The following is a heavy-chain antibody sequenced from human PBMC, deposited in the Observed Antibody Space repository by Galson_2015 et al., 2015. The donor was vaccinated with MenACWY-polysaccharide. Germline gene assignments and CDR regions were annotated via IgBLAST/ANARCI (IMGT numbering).Heavy chain of an antibody. J-gene: IGHJ4*02. CDR2: TYCRSKCYN. CDR3: TRNLDTRLTTRGGFDY. V-gene: IGHV6-1*01. CDR1: GDSVSSHSAV. D-gene: IGHD4-11*01. Sequence: CAISGDSVSSHSAVWNWIRQSPSRGLEWLGRTYCRSKCYNDYAVSVKSRITIKPDTSKNQFSLQLNSVTPEDTAVYYCTRNLDTRLTTRGGFDYWGQGTPVT.